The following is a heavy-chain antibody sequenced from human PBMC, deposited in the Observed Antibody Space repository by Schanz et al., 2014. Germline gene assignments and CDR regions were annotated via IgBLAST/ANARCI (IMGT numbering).Heavy chain of an antibody. J-gene: IGHJ3*01. CDR2: VYMSAAST. D-gene: IGHD5-12*01. CDR3: ARDEGRDGYNLAFDV. V-gene: IGHV3-21*04. Sequence: EVQLVESGGGLVKPGGSLRLSCAASGFTFSDYSMNWVRQAPGKGLEWVSTVYMSAASTRYADSVKGRFIISRDSSKNTLFLQMNSLRPEDTALYFCARDEGRDGYNLAFDVWGQGTLVTVS. CDR1: GFTFSDYS.